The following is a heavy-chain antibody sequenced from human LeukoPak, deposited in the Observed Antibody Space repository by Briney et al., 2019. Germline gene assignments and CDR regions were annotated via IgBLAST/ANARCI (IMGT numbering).Heavy chain of an antibody. V-gene: IGHV3-30*02. J-gene: IGHJ4*02. CDR3: ANSLSSRGLITPKTTRYFDY. CDR2: IWSDGSNK. Sequence: GGSLRLSCAASGFTFSNYDMHWVGQAPGKGLEWLAFIWSDGSNKYYADSVKARFTISRDNSKNTLNLQMNSLIYADKAVHYCANSLSSRGLITPKTTRYFDYWGKGTLVTVSS. CDR1: GFTFSNYD. D-gene: IGHD3-10*01.